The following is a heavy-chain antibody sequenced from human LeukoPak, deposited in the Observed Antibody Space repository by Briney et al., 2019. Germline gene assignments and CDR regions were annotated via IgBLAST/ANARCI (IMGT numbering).Heavy chain of an antibody. CDR3: AKGGIWFGELLLYRGDRANFDY. D-gene: IGHD3-10*01. CDR2: ISGSGVST. V-gene: IGHV3-23*01. Sequence: GGSLRLSCAASGFTFRTFGMSWVRQAPGKGLEWVSAISGSGVSTYYADSVKGRFTISRDNARNSLYLQMNSLRVEDTAVYYCAKGGIWFGELLLYRGDRANFDYWGQGTLVTVSS. CDR1: GFTFRTFG. J-gene: IGHJ4*02.